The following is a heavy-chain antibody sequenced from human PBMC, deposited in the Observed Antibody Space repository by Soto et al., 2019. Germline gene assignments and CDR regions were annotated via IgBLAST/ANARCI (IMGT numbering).Heavy chain of an antibody. CDR3: ANALGLYYFDY. Sequence: QVQLVQSGAEVKKPGASVKVSCQASGYTFTSYAMHWVRQAPGQRLEWMGWINAGNGNTKYSQKFQGRVTITRDTSASTAYMELSSLRSEATAVYYCANALGLYYFDYWGQGTLVTVSS. V-gene: IGHV1-3*01. CDR2: INAGNGNT. J-gene: IGHJ4*02. CDR1: GYTFTSYA. D-gene: IGHD3-16*01.